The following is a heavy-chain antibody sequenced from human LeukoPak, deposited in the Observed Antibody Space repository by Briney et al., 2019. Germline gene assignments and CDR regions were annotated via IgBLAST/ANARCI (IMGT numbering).Heavy chain of an antibody. Sequence: GGSLRLSCAASGFTFSSTAMSWVRQAPGKGLEWVSAISGSGVSTYYADSVKGRFTISRDNSKNTLYLQMNSLRAEDTAVYYCARCAQVGSTSCSLDYWGQGTLVTVSS. CDR1: GFTFSSTA. J-gene: IGHJ4*02. V-gene: IGHV3-23*01. CDR3: ARCAQVGSTSCSLDY. D-gene: IGHD2-2*01. CDR2: ISGSGVST.